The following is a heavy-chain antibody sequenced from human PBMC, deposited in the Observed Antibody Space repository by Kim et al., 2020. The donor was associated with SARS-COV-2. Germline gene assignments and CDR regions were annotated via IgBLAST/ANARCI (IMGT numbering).Heavy chain of an antibody. Sequence: SETLSLTCAVYGGSFSGYYWSWIRQPPGKGLEWIGEINHSGSTNYNPSLKSRVTISVDTSKNQFSLKLSSVTAADTAEYYCARGVDYYDILTGYLIRSYFDYWGQGTLVTVSS. CDR2: INHSGST. CDR3: ARGVDYYDILTGYLIRSYFDY. V-gene: IGHV4-34*01. J-gene: IGHJ4*01. D-gene: IGHD3-9*01. CDR1: GGSFSGYY.